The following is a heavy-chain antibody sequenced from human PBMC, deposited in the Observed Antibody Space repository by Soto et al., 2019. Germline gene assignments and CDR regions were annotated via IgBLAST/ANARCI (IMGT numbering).Heavy chain of an antibody. J-gene: IGHJ5*02. CDR3: ARELGKTAGWFDP. Sequence: QVQLQQWGAGLLKPSETLSLTCAVYGGSFSGYYWSWIRQPPGKGLEWIGEINHSGITNYNPSLKSRVTISVDTSKNQFSLKLISVTAADTAVYYCARELGKTAGWFDPWGQGTLVTVSS. V-gene: IGHV4-34*01. CDR1: GGSFSGYY. D-gene: IGHD7-27*01. CDR2: INHSGIT.